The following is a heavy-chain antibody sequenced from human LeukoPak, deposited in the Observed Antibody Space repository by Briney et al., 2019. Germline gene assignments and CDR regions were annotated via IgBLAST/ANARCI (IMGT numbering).Heavy chain of an antibody. J-gene: IGHJ4*02. V-gene: IGHV3-30*02. D-gene: IGHD5-12*01. CDR3: ASPWGGIGYSGYLYYFDY. CDR1: GFTFSSYG. Sequence: PGGSLRLSCAASGFTFSSYGMHWVRQAPGKGLEWVAFIRYDGSNKYYADSVKGRFTISRDNSKNTLYLQMNSLRAEDTAVYYCASPWGGIGYSGYLYYFDYWGQGTLVTVSS. CDR2: IRYDGSNK.